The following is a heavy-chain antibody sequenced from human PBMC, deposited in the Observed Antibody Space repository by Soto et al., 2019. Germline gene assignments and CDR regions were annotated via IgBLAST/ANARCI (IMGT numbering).Heavy chain of an antibody. CDR1: GGTFSSYA. CDR2: IIPIFGTA. Sequence: QVQLVQSGAEVKKPGSSVKVSCKASGGTFSSYAISWVRQAPGQGLEWMGGIIPIFGTANYAQKFQGRVTMTADEYTSTAYKELSSLRSEDTDVYYCATWQGVEMATGRNPDAFDNWGQGTMVTVSS. D-gene: IGHD5-12*01. J-gene: IGHJ3*02. V-gene: IGHV1-69*01. CDR3: ATWQGVEMATGRNPDAFDN.